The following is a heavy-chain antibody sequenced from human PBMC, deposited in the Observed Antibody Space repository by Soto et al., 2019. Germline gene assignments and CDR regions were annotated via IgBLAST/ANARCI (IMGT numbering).Heavy chain of an antibody. D-gene: IGHD2-2*01. J-gene: IGHJ6*03. V-gene: IGHV4-59*08. CDR3: ARHAVVVVPAAMKFWYYYYMDV. Sequence: SETLSLTCTVSGGSISSYYWSWIRQPPGKGLEWIGYIYYSGSTNYNPSLKSRVTISVDTSKNQFSLKLSSVTAADTAVYYCARHAVVVVPAAMKFWYYYYMDVWGKGTTVTVS. CDR1: GGSISSYY. CDR2: IYYSGST.